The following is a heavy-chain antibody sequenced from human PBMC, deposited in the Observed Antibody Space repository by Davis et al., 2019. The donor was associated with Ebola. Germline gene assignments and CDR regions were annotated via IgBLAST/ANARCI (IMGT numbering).Heavy chain of an antibody. V-gene: IGHV3-30-3*01. CDR3: ARRFRGAFDI. Sequence: GESLKISCAASGFTFSSYAMHWVRQAPGKGLEWVAVISYDGSNKYYADSVKGRFTISRDNSKNTLYLQMNSLRAEDTAVYYCARRFRGAFDIWGQGTMVTASS. CDR1: GFTFSSYA. J-gene: IGHJ3*02. CDR2: ISYDGSNK. D-gene: IGHD3-10*01.